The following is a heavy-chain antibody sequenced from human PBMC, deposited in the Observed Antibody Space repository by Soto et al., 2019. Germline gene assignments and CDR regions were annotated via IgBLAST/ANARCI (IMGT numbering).Heavy chain of an antibody. D-gene: IGHD1-1*01. Sequence: SVKVSCKASGGTFSSYAISWVRQAPGQGLEWMGGIIPIFGTANYAQKFQGRVTITADTSATTLYMELSSLRSEDTTVYYCVRFSGIPVWGQGTLVTVSS. CDR2: IIPIFGTA. J-gene: IGHJ4*02. CDR3: VRFSGIPV. V-gene: IGHV1-69*06. CDR1: GGTFSSYA.